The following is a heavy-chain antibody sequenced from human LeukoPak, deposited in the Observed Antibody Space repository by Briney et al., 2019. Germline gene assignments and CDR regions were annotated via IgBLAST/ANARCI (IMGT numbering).Heavy chain of an antibody. CDR1: GYTFTSYA. J-gene: IGHJ3*02. Sequence: ASVKVSCKASGYTFTSYAMHWVRQAPGQRLEWMGWINAGNGNTKYSQKFQGRVTITRDTSTSTAYMELRSLRSDDTAVYYCARGLLWFGELSGYAFDIWGQGTMVTVSS. V-gene: IGHV1-3*01. D-gene: IGHD3-10*01. CDR3: ARGLLWFGELSGYAFDI. CDR2: INAGNGNT.